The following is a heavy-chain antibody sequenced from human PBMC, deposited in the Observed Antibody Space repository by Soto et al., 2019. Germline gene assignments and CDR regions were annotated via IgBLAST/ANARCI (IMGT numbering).Heavy chain of an antibody. J-gene: IGHJ4*02. CDR1: GYTFTGYY. CDR2: INPNSGGK. CDR3: ARDYYDGSGYPGADY. V-gene: IGHV1-2*02. D-gene: IGHD3-22*01. Sequence: ASVKVSCKASGYTFTGYYMHWVGQAPGQGLEWMGWINPNSGGKNYAQKFQGRVTMTQDTSISTAYMELSRLRSDDTAVYYCARDYYDGSGYPGADYWGQGTLVTVSS.